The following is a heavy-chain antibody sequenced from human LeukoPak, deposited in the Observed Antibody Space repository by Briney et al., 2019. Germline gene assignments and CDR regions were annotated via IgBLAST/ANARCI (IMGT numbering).Heavy chain of an antibody. J-gene: IGHJ4*02. D-gene: IGHD3-3*01. V-gene: IGHV4-4*07. CDR2: IYTRGST. Sequence: SETLSLTCTVSGGSISSNYWSWIRQPAGKGLEWIGRIYTRGSTNYNPSLNSRVTMSLDTSKNQFSLKLSSVTAADTAVYYCARGRWDFWSGPIITPDYWGQGTLVTVSS. CDR3: ARGRWDFWSGPIITPDY. CDR1: GGSISSNY.